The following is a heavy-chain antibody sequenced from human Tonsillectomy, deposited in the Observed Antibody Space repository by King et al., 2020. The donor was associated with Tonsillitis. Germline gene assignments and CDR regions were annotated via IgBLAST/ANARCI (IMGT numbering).Heavy chain of an antibody. D-gene: IGHD3-9*01. Sequence: LQLQESGSGLVKPSQTLSLTCAVSGGSISSGDYSWSWIRQPPGKGLEWIGCIYHSGRAYYNPSLKSRVTMSVDRSKNQFSLNLSSVTAADTAVYYCARGFDWNQDYWGQGTLVTVSS. CDR3: ARGFDWNQDY. J-gene: IGHJ4*02. CDR2: IYHSGRA. V-gene: IGHV4-30-2*01. CDR1: GGSISSGDYS.